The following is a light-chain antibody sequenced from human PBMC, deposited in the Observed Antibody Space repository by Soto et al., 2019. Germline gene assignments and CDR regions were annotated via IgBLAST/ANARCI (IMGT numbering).Light chain of an antibody. CDR3: QTWGTGIHYG. CDR1: SGHSSYA. CDR2: LNSDGSH. V-gene: IGLV4-69*01. J-gene: IGLJ1*01. Sequence: QSVLTQSPSASASLGASVKLTCTLSSGHSSYAIAWHQQQPEKGPRYLMKLNSDGSHSKGDGIPNRISGSSSGAERYLTISSHQSEDEADYYCQTWGTGIHYGFGPGTKVTVL.